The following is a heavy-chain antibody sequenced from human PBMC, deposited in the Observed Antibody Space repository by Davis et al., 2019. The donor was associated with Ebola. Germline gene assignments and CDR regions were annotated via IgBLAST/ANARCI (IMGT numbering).Heavy chain of an antibody. CDR1: GGSISSYY. CDR3: ARHSPVY. J-gene: IGHJ4*02. Sequence: MPSETLSLTCTVSGGSISSYYWSWLRQPPGKGLEWIGYIYYSGSTNYNPSLKRRVTISVDTSKNQFSLKLSSVTAADTAVYYCARHSPVYWGQGTLVTVSS. CDR2: IYYSGST. V-gene: IGHV4-59*08.